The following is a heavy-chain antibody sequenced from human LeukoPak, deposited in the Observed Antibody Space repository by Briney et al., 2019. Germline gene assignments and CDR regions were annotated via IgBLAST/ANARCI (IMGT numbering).Heavy chain of an antibody. CDR3: ARDHRGSSGSYYNGMTDY. J-gene: IGHJ4*02. CDR1: GFTFSSYA. D-gene: IGHD3-10*01. Sequence: PGGSLRLSCAASGFTFSSYAMHWVRQAPGKGLEWVAVISYDGSNKYYADSVKGRFTISRDNSKNTLYLQMNSLRAEDTAVYYCARDHRGSSGSYYNGMTDYWGQGTLVTVSS. V-gene: IGHV3-30-3*01. CDR2: ISYDGSNK.